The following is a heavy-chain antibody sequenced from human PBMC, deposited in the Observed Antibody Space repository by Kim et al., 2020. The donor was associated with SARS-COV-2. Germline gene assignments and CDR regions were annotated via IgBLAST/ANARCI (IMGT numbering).Heavy chain of an antibody. CDR1: GFTFSSYS. CDR3: ARVAGGSYGDYV. V-gene: IGHV3-21*01. Sequence: GGSLRLSCAASGFTFSSYSMNWVRQAPGKGLEWVSSISSSSSYIYYADSVKGRFTISRDNAKNSLYLQMNSLRAEDTAVYYCARVAGGSYGDYVWGQGTLVTVSS. D-gene: IGHD4-17*01. CDR2: ISSSSSYI. J-gene: IGHJ4*02.